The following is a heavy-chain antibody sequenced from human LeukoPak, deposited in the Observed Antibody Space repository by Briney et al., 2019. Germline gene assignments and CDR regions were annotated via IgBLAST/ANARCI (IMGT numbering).Heavy chain of an antibody. CDR1: GFTFSSYA. CDR2: ISGSGGST. V-gene: IGHV3-23*01. Sequence: GGSLRLSCAASGFTFSSYAMSWVRQAPGKGLEWVSAISGSGGSTYYADSVKGRFTISRDNSKNTLYLQMNSLRAEDTAVYYCAKSGSYYPHYNWFDPWGQGTLVTVSS. J-gene: IGHJ5*02. CDR3: AKSGSYYPHYNWFDP. D-gene: IGHD1-26*01.